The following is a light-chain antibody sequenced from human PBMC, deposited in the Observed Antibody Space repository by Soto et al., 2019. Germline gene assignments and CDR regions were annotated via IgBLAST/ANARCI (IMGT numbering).Light chain of an antibody. CDR3: SSWTSGATHV. Sequence: QSVLTQPASVSGSPGQSITISCAGTSSDVGAYNYVSWYQQHPGKAPKLMIYDVNNRPSGDSNRFSGSKSGNTASLTISGLQADDEADYYCSSWTSGATHVFGSVTKVTDL. J-gene: IGLJ1*01. CDR1: SSDVGAYNY. V-gene: IGLV2-14*01. CDR2: DVN.